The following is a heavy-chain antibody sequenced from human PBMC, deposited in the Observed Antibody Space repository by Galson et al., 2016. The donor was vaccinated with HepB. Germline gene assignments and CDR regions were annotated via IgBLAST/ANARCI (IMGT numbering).Heavy chain of an antibody. CDR2: IYYSGST. Sequence: IYYSGSTYYNPSVKSRVTISVDTSKNQLSLKLSSVTAADTAVYYCARVGGYYYNMDVWGKGTTVTVSS. V-gene: IGHV4-31*02. J-gene: IGHJ6*03. CDR3: ARVGGYYYNMDV. D-gene: IGHD3-16*01.